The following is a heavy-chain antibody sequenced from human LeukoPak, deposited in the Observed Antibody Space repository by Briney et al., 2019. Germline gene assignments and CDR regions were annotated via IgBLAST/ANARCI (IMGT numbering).Heavy chain of an antibody. Sequence: PGGPLRLSCAASGFTFSSYARRWLRQPPEEALEGVSGISASGGSTYYEPSVQGRFTISRDNSKNTLYLQMNSLKAEDTAVYYCADRIAAAALGYWGQGTLVTVSS. V-gene: IGHV3-23*01. CDR2: ISASGGST. CDR3: ADRIAAAALGY. D-gene: IGHD6-25*01. J-gene: IGHJ4*02. CDR1: GFTFSSYA.